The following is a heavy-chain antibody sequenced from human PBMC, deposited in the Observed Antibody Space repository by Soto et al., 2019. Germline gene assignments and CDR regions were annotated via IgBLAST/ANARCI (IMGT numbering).Heavy chain of an antibody. D-gene: IGHD3-22*01. CDR1: GYTFSNCG. J-gene: IGHJ6*02. CDR2: ISTYNGDT. CDR3: ARHYDSSGSNDVNDFYYAMDV. Sequence: QVQLVQSGVEVKKPGASVKVSCKASGYTFSNCGISWVRQGPGQGLEWLGWISTYNGDTKYAQKFQGRVTMTTDTSTSTANMELRSLRSDDAAVYSCARHYDSSGSNDVNDFYYAMDVWGQWTTVTFSS. V-gene: IGHV1-18*01.